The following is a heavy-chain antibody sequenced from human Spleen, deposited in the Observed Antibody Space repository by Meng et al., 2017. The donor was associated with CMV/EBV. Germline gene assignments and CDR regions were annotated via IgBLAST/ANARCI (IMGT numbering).Heavy chain of an antibody. V-gene: IGHV1-2*02. CDR2: INPNSGGT. Sequence: ASVKVSCKASGYTFTGYYMHWVRQAPGQGLEWMGWINPNSGGTNYAQKFQGRVTMTRDTSISTAYLELSRLRSDDTAVYYCARRDDRGGGYVHYYGMDVWGRGTTVTVSS. J-gene: IGHJ6*02. D-gene: IGHD3-22*01. CDR3: ARRDDRGGGYVHYYGMDV. CDR1: GYTFTGYY.